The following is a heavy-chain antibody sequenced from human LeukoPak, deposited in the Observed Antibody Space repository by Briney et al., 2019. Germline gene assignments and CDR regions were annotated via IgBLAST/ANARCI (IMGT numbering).Heavy chain of an antibody. Sequence: GRSLRLSCAASGFTFSSYAMHWVRQAPGKGLEWVAVISYDGSNKYYADSVKGRFTISRDNSKNTLYLQMNSLRAEDTAVYYCARVSVYYNWNPPTFDYWGQGTLVTVSS. V-gene: IGHV3-30-3*01. D-gene: IGHD1-1*01. CDR1: GFTFSSYA. CDR3: ARVSVYYNWNPPTFDY. J-gene: IGHJ4*02. CDR2: ISYDGSNK.